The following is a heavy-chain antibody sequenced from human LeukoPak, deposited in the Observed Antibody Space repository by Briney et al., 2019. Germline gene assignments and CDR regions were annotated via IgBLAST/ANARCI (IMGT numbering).Heavy chain of an antibody. D-gene: IGHD3-22*01. V-gene: IGHV3-30-3*01. CDR3: ARESGSYYYDSSGPGDY. J-gene: IGHJ4*02. CDR2: ISYDGSNK. Sequence: PGGSLRLSCAASGFTFSSYWIHWVRHAPGKGLEWVAVISYDGSNKYYADSVKGRFTISRDNSKNTLYLQMNSLRAEDTAVYYCARESGSYYYDSSGPGDYWGQGTLVTVPS. CDR1: GFTFSSYW.